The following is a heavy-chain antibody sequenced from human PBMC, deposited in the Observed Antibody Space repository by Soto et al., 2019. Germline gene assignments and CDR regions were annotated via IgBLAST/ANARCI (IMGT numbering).Heavy chain of an antibody. CDR3: ARCPDIAAAVDY. CDR2: IYYSGST. CDR1: GGPISSGDYY. D-gene: IGHD6-13*01. Sequence: SETLSLTCTVSGGPISSGDYYWSWIRQPPGKGLEWIGYIYYSGSTYYNPSLESRVTISVDTSKNQFSLKLSSVAAADTAVYYCARCPDIAAAVDYWGQGTLVTVSS. V-gene: IGHV4-30-4*01. J-gene: IGHJ4*02.